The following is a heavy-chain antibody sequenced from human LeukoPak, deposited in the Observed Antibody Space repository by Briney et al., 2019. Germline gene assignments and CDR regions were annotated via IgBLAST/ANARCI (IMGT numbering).Heavy chain of an antibody. CDR2: ISGSGGTT. Sequence: GGSLRLSCAASGFTFSSYAMSWVRQAPGKGLEWVSFISGSGGTTYYADSVKGRFTISGDNSKNTLFLQMNSLRTEDTAVYYCTKTQAVAGTNWFDPWGQGTLVTVSS. CDR3: TKTQAVAGTNWFDP. J-gene: IGHJ5*02. V-gene: IGHV3-23*01. D-gene: IGHD6-19*01. CDR1: GFTFSSYA.